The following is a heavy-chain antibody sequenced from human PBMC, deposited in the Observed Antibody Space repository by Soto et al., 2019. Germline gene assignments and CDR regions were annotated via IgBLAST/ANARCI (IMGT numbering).Heavy chain of an antibody. CDR1: GFTFSSHE. CDR3: VRDRTLLVPTSIDY. D-gene: IGHD3-3*01. J-gene: IGHJ4*01. V-gene: IGHV3-48*03. Sequence: GGSLRLSCAASGFTFSSHEMNWVRQAPGKGLEWVSYIDYSGSRTDHADSLKGRFTISRDNAKNSLYLQMYSLRAEDTAIYYCVRDRTLLVPTSIDYWGHGTLVTVSS. CDR2: IDYSGSRT.